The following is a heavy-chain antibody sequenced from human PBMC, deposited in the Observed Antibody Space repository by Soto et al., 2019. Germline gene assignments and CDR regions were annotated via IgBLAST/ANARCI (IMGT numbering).Heavy chain of an antibody. CDR2: IFYSGST. CDR3: ARHRSSQRGWFDP. J-gene: IGHJ5*02. V-gene: IGHV4-59*08. CDR1: GGSINSYY. D-gene: IGHD6-13*01. Sequence: QVQLQESGPGLVKPSETLSLTCTVSGGSINSYYWSWIRETPGKGLEWIGYIFYSGSTNYSPSLKSRVTMSVDTSKNHFSLNLSSVTAADTAVYFCARHRSSQRGWFDPWGQGTLVTVSS.